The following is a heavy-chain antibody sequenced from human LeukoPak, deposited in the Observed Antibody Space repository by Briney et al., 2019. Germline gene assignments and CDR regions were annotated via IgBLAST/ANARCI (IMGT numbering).Heavy chain of an antibody. CDR2: ISAYNGNT. J-gene: IGHJ3*01. D-gene: IGHD3-10*01. V-gene: IGHV1-18*01. CDR3: VRESEVRGTIMLQS. CDR1: GYTFTHYG. Sequence: SVKASCKASGYTFTHYGISWVRQAPGQGLEWMGWISAYNGNTNYAQNLQGRVTMTTDTPASTAYMELRSLTSDDTAVYYCVRESEVRGTIMLQSWGQGTMVTVSS.